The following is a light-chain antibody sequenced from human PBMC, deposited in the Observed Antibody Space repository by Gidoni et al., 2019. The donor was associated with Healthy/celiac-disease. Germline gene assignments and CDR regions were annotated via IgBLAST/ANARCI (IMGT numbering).Light chain of an antibody. CDR1: SSNIGSNT. CDR3: AAWDDSLNGVV. Sequence: QSVLTQPPSASGTPGQRVPISCSGRSSNIGSNTVNWYRQLPGTAPKLLIYSNKQRPSGVPDRFSGSKSGTSASLAISGLQSEDEADYYCAAWDDSLNGVVFGGGTKLTVL. CDR2: SNK. V-gene: IGLV1-44*01. J-gene: IGLJ2*01.